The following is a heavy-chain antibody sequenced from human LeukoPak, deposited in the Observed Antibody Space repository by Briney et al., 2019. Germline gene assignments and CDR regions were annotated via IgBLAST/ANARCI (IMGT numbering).Heavy chain of an antibody. CDR3: AGDGWHGLFTY. J-gene: IGHJ4*02. CDR1: GFTFSRYG. Sequence: AGTLRLSCAASGFTFSRYGMSWVRQAPGKVLEWVSAISGSGGTTYYVGSVKGRFTSSRDNSKNTVSLQMNSLRAEDTAVYYCAGDGWHGLFTYWGQETLVTVSS. D-gene: IGHD5-24*01. CDR2: ISGSGGTT. V-gene: IGHV3-23*01.